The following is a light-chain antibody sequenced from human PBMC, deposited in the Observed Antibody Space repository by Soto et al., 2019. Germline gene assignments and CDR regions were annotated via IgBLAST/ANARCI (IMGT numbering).Light chain of an antibody. CDR2: EGS. Sequence: QSALTQPASVSGSPGQSITISCTGTSSDVGSYNLVSWYQQHPGKAPKLMIYEGSKRPSGVSNRFSGSKSGNTASLTISGLQAEDEADYYCCSYAGSCTAVVFGGGTKVTVL. CDR1: SSDVGSYNL. CDR3: CSYAGSCTAVV. V-gene: IGLV2-23*01. J-gene: IGLJ2*01.